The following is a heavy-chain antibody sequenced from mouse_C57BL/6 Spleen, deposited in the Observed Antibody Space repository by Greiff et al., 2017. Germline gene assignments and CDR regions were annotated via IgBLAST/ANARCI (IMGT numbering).Heavy chain of an antibody. Sequence: QVQLQQPGAELVKPGASVKLSCKASGYTFTSYWMHWVKQRPGQGLEWIGMIHPNSGSTNYNEKFKSKATLTVDKSSSTAYMQLSSLTSEDSAVYYCARSPTAQATDYFDYWGQGTTLTVSS. J-gene: IGHJ2*01. V-gene: IGHV1-64*01. CDR3: ARSPTAQATDYFDY. CDR1: GYTFTSYW. CDR2: IHPNSGST. D-gene: IGHD3-2*02.